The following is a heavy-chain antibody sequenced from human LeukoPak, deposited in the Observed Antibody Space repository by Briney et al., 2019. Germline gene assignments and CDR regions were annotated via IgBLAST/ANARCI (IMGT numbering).Heavy chain of an antibody. D-gene: IGHD1-1*01. V-gene: IGHV1-24*01. CDR1: GHTHTELS. Sequence: ASVKVSCKISGHTHTELSMHWVRQSPGKGLEWMGGFDPEVGETIYAQKFQGRVTMTEDTSTDTAYMEVSSLRAEDTAVYYCATARTTGAYDYWGQGTLVTVSS. J-gene: IGHJ4*02. CDR3: ATARTTGAYDY. CDR2: FDPEVGET.